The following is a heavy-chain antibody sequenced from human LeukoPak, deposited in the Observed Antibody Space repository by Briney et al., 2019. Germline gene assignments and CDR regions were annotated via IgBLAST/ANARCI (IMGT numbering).Heavy chain of an antibody. D-gene: IGHD5-18*01. CDR1: GFTFSGYG. CDR3: AKDLYSYGYYFDS. V-gene: IGHV3-30*02. Sequence: QTGGSLRLSCAASGFTFSGYGMHWVSQAPGKGLEWVTFIRYDGSNKYYADSVKGRFAISKDNSKNTLYLQMNSLRTEDTAVYYCAKDLYSYGYYFDSWGQGTVVTVSS. J-gene: IGHJ4*02. CDR2: IRYDGSNK.